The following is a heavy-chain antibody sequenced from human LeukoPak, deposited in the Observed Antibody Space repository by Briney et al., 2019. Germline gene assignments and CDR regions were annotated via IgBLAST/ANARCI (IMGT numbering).Heavy chain of an antibody. CDR3: ARHSGLRSPFDP. CDR2: IYSSGNT. D-gene: IGHD3-3*01. Sequence: SETLSLTCTVSGGSISTTNYYWGWIRQPPGRDRERIGSIYSSGNTYYNPSLESRVTISVDTSKNQLSLKLTSATAADTSVYYCARHSGLRSPFDPWGQGTLVTVSS. CDR1: GGSISTTNYY. J-gene: IGHJ5*02. V-gene: IGHV4-39*01.